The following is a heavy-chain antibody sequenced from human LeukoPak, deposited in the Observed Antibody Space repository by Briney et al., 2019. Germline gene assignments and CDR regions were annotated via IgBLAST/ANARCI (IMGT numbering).Heavy chain of an antibody. V-gene: IGHV3-23*01. D-gene: IGHD4-23*01. CDR2: ISGSGGST. CDR1: GFTFSSYA. Sequence: GGSLRLSXAASGFTFSSYAMSWVRQAPGKGLEWVSAISGSGGSTYYADSVKGRFTISRDNSKNTLYLQMNSLRAEDTAVYYCAKDQSLRWYPVDAFDFWGQGTMVTVSS. CDR3: AKDQSLRWYPVDAFDF. J-gene: IGHJ3*01.